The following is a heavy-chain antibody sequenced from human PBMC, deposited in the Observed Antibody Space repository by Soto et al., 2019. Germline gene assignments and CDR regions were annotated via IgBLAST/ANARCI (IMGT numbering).Heavy chain of an antibody. J-gene: IGHJ4*02. CDR3: ARDHMGYYYDSSGYYSPPSFDY. D-gene: IGHD3-22*01. CDR2: IIPIFGTA. CDR1: GGTFSSYA. V-gene: IGHV1-69*13. Sequence: GASVKVSCKASGGTFSSYAISWVRQAPGQGLEWMGGIIPIFGTANYAQKFQGRVTITADESTSTAYMELSSLRSEDTAVYYCARDHMGYYYDSSGYYSPPSFDYWGQGTLVTV.